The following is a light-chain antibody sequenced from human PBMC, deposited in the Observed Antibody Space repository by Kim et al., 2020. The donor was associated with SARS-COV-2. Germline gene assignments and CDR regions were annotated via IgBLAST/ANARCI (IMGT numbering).Light chain of an antibody. CDR2: AAS. CDR3: QQYDRYPRT. Sequence: DIQMTQSPSSLSASVGDTVTITCRASQGISSWLAWYQQKPEKAPKCLLYAASSLQSGVPSRFSGSGSGTEFTLTISSLQPEDFATYYCQQYDRYPRTFGPGTRVDIK. CDR1: QGISSW. J-gene: IGKJ1*01. V-gene: IGKV1D-16*01.